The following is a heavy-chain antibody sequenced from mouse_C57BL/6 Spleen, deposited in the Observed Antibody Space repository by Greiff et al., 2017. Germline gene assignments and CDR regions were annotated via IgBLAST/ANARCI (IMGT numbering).Heavy chain of an antibody. Sequence: EVHLVESGGGLVKPGGSLKLSCAASGFTFSDYGMHWVRQAPEKGLEWVAYISSGSSTIYYADTVKGRFTISRDNAKNTLFLQMTSLRSEDTAMYYCARRYYGSWYFDVWGTGTTVTVSS. V-gene: IGHV5-17*01. CDR1: GFTFSDYG. J-gene: IGHJ1*03. CDR3: ARRYYGSWYFDV. CDR2: ISSGSSTI. D-gene: IGHD1-1*01.